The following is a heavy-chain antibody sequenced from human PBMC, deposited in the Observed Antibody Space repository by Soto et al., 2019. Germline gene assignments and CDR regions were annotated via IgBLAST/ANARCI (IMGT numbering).Heavy chain of an antibody. CDR2: IYYSGST. V-gene: IGHV4-39*07. CDR1: GVSISSSSYY. CDR3: AREGYSSGYYYYYGMDV. J-gene: IGHJ6*02. D-gene: IGHD3-22*01. Sequence: SETLSLTCTVSGVSISSSSYYLGWIRQPPGKGLEWIGSIYYSGSTYYNPSLKSRVTISVDTSKNQFSLKLSSVTAADTAVYYCAREGYSSGYYYYYGMDVWGQGTTVTVSS.